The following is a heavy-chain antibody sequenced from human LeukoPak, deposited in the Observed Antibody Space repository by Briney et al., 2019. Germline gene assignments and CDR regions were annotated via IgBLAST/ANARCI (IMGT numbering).Heavy chain of an antibody. CDR2: INHSGST. D-gene: IGHD4-17*01. CDR3: ADFGDYGDY. Sequence: SETLSLTCAVYGGSFSGYYWSWIRQPPGKGLEWIGEINHSGSTYYNPSLTSRGTISVDTSKNQFSLKLSSVTAADTAVYYCADFGDYGDYWGQGTLVTVSS. J-gene: IGHJ4*02. CDR1: GGSFSGYY. V-gene: IGHV4-34*01.